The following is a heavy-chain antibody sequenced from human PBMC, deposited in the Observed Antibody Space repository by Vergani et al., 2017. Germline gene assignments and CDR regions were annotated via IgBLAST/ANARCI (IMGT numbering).Heavy chain of an antibody. D-gene: IGHD2-21*02. Sequence: QLQLHKSGPGLVKPSETLSLTCTLSGGSISSSSHFWGWLRQTPGKGLEWIGSIYYTGSAYYNPSLKSRVSISVDASKNQFSLKLSSVTAADTAVYYCARVGHLVAVTGEGPSLDLWGRGTLVTVSS. J-gene: IGHJ2*01. CDR2: IYYTGSA. CDR3: ARVGHLVAVTGEGPSLDL. CDR1: GGSISSSSHF. V-gene: IGHV4-39*01.